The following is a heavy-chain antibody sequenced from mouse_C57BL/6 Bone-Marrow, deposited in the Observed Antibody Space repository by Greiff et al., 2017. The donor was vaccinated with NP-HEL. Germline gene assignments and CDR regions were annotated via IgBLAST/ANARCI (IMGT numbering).Heavy chain of an antibody. CDR1: GFNIKNTY. V-gene: IGHV14-3*01. CDR3: AREPLITTVVATGDYFDY. J-gene: IGHJ2*01. CDR2: IDPANGNT. D-gene: IGHD1-1*01. Sequence: EVQLQQSVAELVRPGASVKLSCTASGFNIKNTYMHWVKQRPEQGLEWIGRIDPANGNTKYAPKFPGKATITADTSSNTAYLQLSSLTSEDTAIYYCAREPLITTVVATGDYFDYWGQGTTLTVSS.